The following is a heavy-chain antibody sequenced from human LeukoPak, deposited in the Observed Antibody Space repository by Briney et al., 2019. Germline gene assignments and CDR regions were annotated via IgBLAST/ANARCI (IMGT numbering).Heavy chain of an antibody. Sequence: SGTLSLTCAVSGGSISSSNWWSWVRQPPGKGLEWIGEIYHSGSTNYNPSLKSRVTISVDTSKNQFSLKLSSVTAADTAVYYCARDAMTCSSTSCYGGDAFDIWGQGTMVTVSS. V-gene: IGHV4-4*02. CDR3: ARDAMTCSSTSCYGGDAFDI. J-gene: IGHJ3*02. CDR2: IYHSGST. CDR1: GGSISSSNW. D-gene: IGHD2-2*01.